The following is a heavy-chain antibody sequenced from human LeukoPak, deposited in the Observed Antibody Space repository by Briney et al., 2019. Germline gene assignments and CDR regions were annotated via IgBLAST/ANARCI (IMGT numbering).Heavy chain of an antibody. CDR1: GFTFSSYA. V-gene: IGHV3-11*01. Sequence: GGSLRLSCAASGFTFSSYAMSWIRQAPGKGLEWVSYISSSGSTIYYADSVKGRFTISRDNAKNSLYLQMNSLRAEDTAVYYCASNYGSGSYYNSYYYYYGMDVWGQGTTVTVSS. D-gene: IGHD3-10*01. CDR2: ISSSGSTI. J-gene: IGHJ6*02. CDR3: ASNYGSGSYYNSYYYYYGMDV.